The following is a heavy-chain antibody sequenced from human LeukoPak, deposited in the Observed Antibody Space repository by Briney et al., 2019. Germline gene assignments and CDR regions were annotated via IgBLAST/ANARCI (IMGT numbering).Heavy chain of an antibody. CDR2: ISPTSGTI. J-gene: IGHJ6*03. CDR3: ARGSSSGWYYSHMDV. D-gene: IGHD6-19*01. Sequence: PGGSLRLSCAGSGFTFSTYSMNWVRLAPGKGLEWASYISPTSGTIYYTDSVKGRFTISRDNAKNSLYLQMNSLTVEDTAVYYCARGSSSGWYYSHMDVWGKGTTVIVSS. V-gene: IGHV3-48*01. CDR1: GFTFSTYS.